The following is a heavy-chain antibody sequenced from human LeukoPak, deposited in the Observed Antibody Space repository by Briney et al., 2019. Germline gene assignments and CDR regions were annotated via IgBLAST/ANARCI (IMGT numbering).Heavy chain of an antibody. Sequence: PGGSLRLSCAASGFTFSSYGIHWVRQAPGKGLEWVAVISYDGSNKYYADSVKGRFTISRDNAKTSLYLQMNSLRAEDTAVYYCARDLSGVTGYTYGRGIDYWGQGTLVTVSS. CDR3: ARDLSGVTGYTYGRGIDY. CDR2: ISYDGSNK. D-gene: IGHD5-18*01. V-gene: IGHV3-30*03. CDR1: GFTFSSYG. J-gene: IGHJ4*02.